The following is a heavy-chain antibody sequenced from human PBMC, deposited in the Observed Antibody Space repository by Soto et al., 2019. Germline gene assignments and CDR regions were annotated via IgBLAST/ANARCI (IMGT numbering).Heavy chain of an antibody. CDR3: ARDWGQQLVPGYYYYYGMDV. CDR2: IYYSGST. J-gene: IGHJ6*02. V-gene: IGHV4-59*01. Sequence: SETLSLTCTVSGGSISSYYWSWIRQPPGKGLEWIGYIYYSGSTNYNPSLKSRVTISVDTSTNQFSLKLSSVTAADTAVYYCARDWGQQLVPGYYYYYGMDVWGQGTTVTVSS. D-gene: IGHD6-13*01. CDR1: GGSISSYY.